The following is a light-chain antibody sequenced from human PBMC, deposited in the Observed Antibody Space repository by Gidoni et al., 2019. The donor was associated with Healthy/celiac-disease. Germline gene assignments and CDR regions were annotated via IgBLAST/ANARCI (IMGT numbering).Light chain of an antibody. V-gene: IGLV2-8*01. CDR1: SSDVGGYNY. CDR3: SSYAGSNNVV. CDR2: EVS. J-gene: IGLJ2*01. Sequence: SGSPGQSVTISCTGTSSDVGGYNYVSWYQQHPGKAPKLMIYEVSKRPSGVPDRFSGSKSGNMASLTVSGLQAEDEADYYCSSYAGSNNVVFGGGTKLTVL.